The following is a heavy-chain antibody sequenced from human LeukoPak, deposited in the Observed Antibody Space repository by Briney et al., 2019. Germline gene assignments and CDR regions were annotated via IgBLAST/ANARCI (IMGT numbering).Heavy chain of an antibody. CDR2: ISYDGRNK. J-gene: IGHJ4*02. CDR1: EFTFSSYA. V-gene: IGHV3-30*18. D-gene: IGHD2-2*01. Sequence: GGSLRLSCAASEFTFSSYAMSWVRQAPGKGLEWVAVISYDGRNKHYPDSVKGRFTISRDISTDTLWLQMDSLRTEDTAVYYCAKGPLRGTAAAIDYWGQGTLVTVSS. CDR3: AKGPLRGTAAAIDY.